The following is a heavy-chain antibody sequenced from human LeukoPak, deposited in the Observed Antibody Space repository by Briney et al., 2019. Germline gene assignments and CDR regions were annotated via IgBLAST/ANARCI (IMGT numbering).Heavy chain of an antibody. Sequence: SETLSLTCAVYGGSFSGSYWGWIRQPPGKRLEWIGEINHSGRTNYNPSLKSRVTISVDTSKNQLSLKLSSVAAANTAFYYCARGEVGYGDSVGWGQGTLVTVSS. J-gene: IGHJ4*02. CDR2: INHSGRT. V-gene: IGHV4-34*01. CDR3: ARGEVGYGDSVG. CDR1: GGSFSGSY. D-gene: IGHD4-17*01.